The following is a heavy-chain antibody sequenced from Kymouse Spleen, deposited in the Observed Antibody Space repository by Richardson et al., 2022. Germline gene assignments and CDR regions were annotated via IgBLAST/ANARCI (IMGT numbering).Heavy chain of an antibody. D-gene: IGHD3-10*01. CDR3: ARAPYGSGSPFFDY. V-gene: IGHV3-33*01. Sequence: QVQLVESGGGVVQPGRSLRLSCAASGFTFSSYGMHWVRQAPGKGLEWVAVIWYDGSNKYYADSVKGRFTISRDNSKNTLYLQMNSLRAEDTAVYYCARAPYGSGSPFFDYWGQGTLVTVSS. J-gene: IGHJ4*02. CDR1: GFTFSSYG. CDR2: IWYDGSNK.